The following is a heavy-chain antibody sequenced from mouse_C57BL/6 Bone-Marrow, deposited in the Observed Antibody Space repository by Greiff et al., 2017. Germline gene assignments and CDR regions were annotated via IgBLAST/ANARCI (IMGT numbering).Heavy chain of an antibody. CDR1: GFSLTSYG. J-gene: IGHJ1*03. D-gene: IGHD1-1*01. CDR3: ARNYYGSSPHWYFDV. CDR2: IWSGGST. V-gene: IGHV2-2*01. Sequence: VKLQESGPGLVQPSQSLSITCTVSGFSLTSYGVHWVRQSPGKGLEWLGVIWSGGSTDYNAAFISRLSISKDNSKGQVFFKMNSLQADDTAIYYCARNYYGSSPHWYFDVWGTGTTVTVSS.